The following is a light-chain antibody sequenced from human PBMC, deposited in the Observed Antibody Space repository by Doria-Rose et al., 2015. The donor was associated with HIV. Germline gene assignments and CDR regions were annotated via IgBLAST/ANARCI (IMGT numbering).Light chain of an antibody. CDR2: EVS. V-gene: IGLV2-8*01. CDR3: TSYAGSNNFYV. Sequence: SASGSPGQSVTISCTGTNSDIGAYNYVSWYQQHPGRAPKLIIYEVSRRPSGVPDRFSGSKSGDTASLTVSGLQAEDEADYYCTSYAGSNNFYVFGTGTKATVL. J-gene: IGLJ1*01. CDR1: NSDIGAYNY.